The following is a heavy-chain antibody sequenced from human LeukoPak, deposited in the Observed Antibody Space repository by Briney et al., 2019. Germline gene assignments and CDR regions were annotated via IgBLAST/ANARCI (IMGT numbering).Heavy chain of an antibody. Sequence: GGSLRLSCEASGFTFSAYAMTWVRQAPGKGLEWVANIKHDGSAKYYVDSVKGRFTISRDNAKNSVYLLMNSLRAEDTAVYYCAREWWYNDYWGQGTLVTVSS. CDR1: GFTFSAYA. D-gene: IGHD2-15*01. V-gene: IGHV3-7*05. CDR3: AREWWYNDY. CDR2: IKHDGSAK. J-gene: IGHJ4*02.